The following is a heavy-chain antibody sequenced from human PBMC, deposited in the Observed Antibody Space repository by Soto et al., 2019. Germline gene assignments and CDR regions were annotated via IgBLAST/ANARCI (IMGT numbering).Heavy chain of an antibody. CDR3: ARHHYGSGSYYYYYGMDV. Sequence: ESLHISCKGSGSSFTSYLIGWLRQMPGKCLELMGLIYHGDSDTRYIPSFQVQVTISAYKSISTAYLQWSSLKASDTAMYYCARHHYGSGSYYYYYGMDVWGQGTTVTVSS. J-gene: IGHJ6*02. CDR2: IYHGDSDT. CDR1: GSSFTSYL. D-gene: IGHD3-10*01. V-gene: IGHV5-51*01.